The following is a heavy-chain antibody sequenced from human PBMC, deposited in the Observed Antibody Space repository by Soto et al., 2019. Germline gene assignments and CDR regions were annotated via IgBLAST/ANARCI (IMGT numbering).Heavy chain of an antibody. CDR3: ARGHPYCSSTSCYVLSSYWFDP. J-gene: IGHJ5*02. Sequence: QVQLQQWGAGLLKPSETLSLTCAVYGGSFSGYYWSWIRQPPGKGLEWIGEINHSGSTNYNPSLKSRVTISVDTSKNQFSLKLSSVTAADTAVYYCARGHPYCSSTSCYVLSSYWFDPWGQGTLVTVSS. D-gene: IGHD2-2*01. V-gene: IGHV4-34*01. CDR1: GGSFSGYY. CDR2: INHSGST.